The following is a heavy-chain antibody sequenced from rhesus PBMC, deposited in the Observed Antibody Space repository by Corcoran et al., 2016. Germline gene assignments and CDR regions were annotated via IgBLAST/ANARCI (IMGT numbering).Heavy chain of an antibody. J-gene: IGHJ2*01. CDR1: GGSISSSY. V-gene: IGHV4-169*01. D-gene: IGHD3-16*01. CDR3: VRGDYYSGSYYYWYFDI. CDR2: IYGSGSST. Sequence: QLQLQESGPGLVKPSETLSVTCAVSGGSISSSYWRWLRPATGKGLEWIGYIYGSGSSTNDNPSLKSRVTLSVDTSKNQFSLKLSSVTAADTAVYYCVRGDYYSGSYYYWYFDIWGPGTPITISS.